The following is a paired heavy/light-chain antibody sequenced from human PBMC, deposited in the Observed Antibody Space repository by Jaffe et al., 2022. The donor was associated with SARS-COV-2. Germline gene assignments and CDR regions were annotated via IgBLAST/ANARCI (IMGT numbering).Heavy chain of an antibody. CDR2: FCYSGNA. V-gene: IGHV4-39*01. J-gene: IGHJ6*03. CDR1: GGSISGSSYY. D-gene: IGHD1-1*01. Sequence: QLQLQESGPGLVKPSETLSLTCTVSGGSISGSSYYWGWIRQPPGKGLEWIGSFCYSGNAYYNPSLESRATISVDTSKNQFSLKLSSVTAADTALYYCARHGGDAYNDLYYHYYMDVWGKGTTVTVSS. CDR3: ARHGGDAYNDLYYHYYMDV.
Light chain of an antibody. J-gene: IGKJ1*01. CDR1: QSVLYSSNNKNY. V-gene: IGKV4-1*01. Sequence: DIVMTQSPDSLAVSLGERATINCKSSQSVLYSSNNKNYLAWYQQKPGQPPKLLIYWASTRESGVPDRFSGSGSGTDFTLTISSLQAEDVAEYYCQQYYGTPWTFGQGTKVEIK. CDR3: QQYYGTPWT. CDR2: WAS.